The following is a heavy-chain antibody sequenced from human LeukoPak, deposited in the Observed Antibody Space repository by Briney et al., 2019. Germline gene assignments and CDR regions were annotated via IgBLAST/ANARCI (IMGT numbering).Heavy chain of an antibody. Sequence: SETLSLTCTVSGGSISSGYYWSWIRQHPGKGLEWIGYIYYSGSTYYNPSLKSRVTISVDTSKNQFSLKLSSVTAADTAVYYCARDTPDTAMYYWGQGTLVTVSS. V-gene: IGHV4-31*03. D-gene: IGHD5-18*01. CDR1: GGSISSGYY. J-gene: IGHJ4*02. CDR3: ARDTPDTAMYY. CDR2: IYYSGST.